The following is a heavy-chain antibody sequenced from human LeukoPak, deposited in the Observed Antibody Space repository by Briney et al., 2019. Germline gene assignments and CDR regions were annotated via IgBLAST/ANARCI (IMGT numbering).Heavy chain of an antibody. CDR2: TSKTNGGTT. D-gene: IGHD3-22*01. CDR3: TTDSRYYYDSSGYSN. V-gene: IGHV3-15*01. CDR1: GFSFSSYG. Sequence: GGSLRLSCAASGFSFSSYGMHWVRQAPGKGLEWVGRTSKTNGGTTDYAAPVKGRFTISRDDSKNTLYQQMNSLKTEDTAVYYCTTDSRYYYDSSGYSNWGQGTLVTVSS. J-gene: IGHJ4*02.